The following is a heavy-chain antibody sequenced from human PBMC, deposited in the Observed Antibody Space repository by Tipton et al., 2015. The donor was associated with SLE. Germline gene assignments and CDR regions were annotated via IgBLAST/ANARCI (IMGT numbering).Heavy chain of an antibody. CDR2: IYSGGRT. CDR3: AKDGGSNWNYRAFDI. V-gene: IGHV3-23*03. CDR1: GFTFSNYA. D-gene: IGHD1-7*01. Sequence: SLRLSCAASGFTFSNYAMSWVRQAPGKGLEWVSVIYSGGRTSYADSVKGRFTVSGDKSKNTVFLQMSNLRPEDTAVYYCAKDGGSNWNYRAFDIWGHGTMVTVSS. J-gene: IGHJ3*02.